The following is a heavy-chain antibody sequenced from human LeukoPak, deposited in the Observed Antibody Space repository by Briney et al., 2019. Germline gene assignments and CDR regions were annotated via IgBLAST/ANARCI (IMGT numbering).Heavy chain of an antibody. CDR3: AKDLGVVVPAASPFWDY. CDR2: ISGSGGGT. V-gene: IGHV3-23*01. D-gene: IGHD2-2*01. J-gene: IGHJ4*02. Sequence: QTGGPLRLSCAASGFTFSSYAMSGVRQAPGEGLEWGSAISGSGGGTYYADSVKGWFTISRDNSKDTLYLQMNSLRAEDTAVYYCAKDLGVVVPAASPFWDYWGQGTLVTVSS. CDR1: GFTFSSYA.